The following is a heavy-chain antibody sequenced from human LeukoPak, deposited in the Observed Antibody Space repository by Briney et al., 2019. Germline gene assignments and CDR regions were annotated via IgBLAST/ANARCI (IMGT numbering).Heavy chain of an antibody. D-gene: IGHD6-13*01. J-gene: IGHJ4*02. Sequence: ASVKVSCKASGYTFTGYYMHWVRQAPGQGLEWMGWINTNTGNPTYAQGFTGRFVFSLDTSVSTAYLQISSLKAEDTAVYYCARGYSSKTDHIRDPYYFDYWGQGTLVTVSS. CDR3: ARGYSSKTDHIRDPYYFDY. V-gene: IGHV7-4-1*02. CDR1: GYTFTGYY. CDR2: INTNTGNP.